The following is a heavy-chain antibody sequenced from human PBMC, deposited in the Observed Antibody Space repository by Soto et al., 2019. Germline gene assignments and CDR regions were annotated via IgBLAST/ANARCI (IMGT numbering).Heavy chain of an antibody. CDR2: INHSGST. J-gene: IGHJ6*02. V-gene: IGHV4-34*01. Sequence: LSLTCAVYGGSFSGYYWRWIRQPPGKGLEWIGEINHSGSTNYNPSLKSRVTISVDTSKNQFSLKLSSVTAADTAVYYCARGFRLVGARFYYYYGMDVWGQGTTVTVSS. CDR3: ARGFRLVGARFYYYYGMDV. D-gene: IGHD1-26*01. CDR1: GGSFSGYY.